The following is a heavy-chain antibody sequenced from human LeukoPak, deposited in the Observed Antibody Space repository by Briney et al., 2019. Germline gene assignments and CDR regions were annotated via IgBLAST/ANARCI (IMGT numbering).Heavy chain of an antibody. D-gene: IGHD3-22*01. V-gene: IGHV3-30*03. CDR3: ARDGGYYYSDFDY. Sequence: GRSLRLSCAASGFTFSSYGMHWVRQAPGKGLEWVAVISYDGSNKYYADSVKGRFTISRDNSKNTLYLQMNSLRAEDTAVYYCARDGGYYYSDFDYWGQGTLVTVSS. CDR2: ISYDGSNK. CDR1: GFTFSSYG. J-gene: IGHJ4*02.